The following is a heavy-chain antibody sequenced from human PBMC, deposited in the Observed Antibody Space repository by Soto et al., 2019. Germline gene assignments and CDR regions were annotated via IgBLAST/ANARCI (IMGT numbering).Heavy chain of an antibody. CDR1: GYTFINYY. D-gene: IGHD3-22*01. CDR3: ARDPGDYYDHSNTPYNAFDI. J-gene: IGHJ3*02. V-gene: IGHV1-46*03. Sequence: QVHLVQSGAEVKKPGASVKVSCKASGYTFINYYMHWVRQAPGQGLEWMGMINPRGGRTTYAQKFQGRVTMTTDTSTSTVYVEWVRLRSAVTAVDYCARDPGDYYDHSNTPYNAFDIWGQGTMVIVSS. CDR2: INPRGGRT.